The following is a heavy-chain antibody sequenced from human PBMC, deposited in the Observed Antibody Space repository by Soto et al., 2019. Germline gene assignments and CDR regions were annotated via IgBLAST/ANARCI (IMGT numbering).Heavy chain of an antibody. CDR3: ARGRALAAFVDL. V-gene: IGHV1-8*01. Sequence: QVQLVQSGAEVKKPGASVKVSFKASGYTCTRYDINWVRQATGQGLEWMGWMNPNSGNTGYAQNFQVRVTMPRNTSISTAYMELSSLRSEDTAVYYCARGRALAAFVDLWGRGTLVTVSS. J-gene: IGHJ2*01. CDR2: MNPNSGNT. D-gene: IGHD2-15*01. CDR1: GYTCTRYD.